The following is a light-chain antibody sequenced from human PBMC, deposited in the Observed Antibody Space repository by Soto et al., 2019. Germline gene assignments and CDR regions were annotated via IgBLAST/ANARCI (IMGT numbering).Light chain of an antibody. CDR2: EAT. CDR1: SSDVGGYNH. Sequence: QSALTQPASVSGSPGQSITISCTGTSSDVGGYNHVSWYQHHPGKAPKRIIYEATKRPSGVSNRFSGSKSGDTASLTISGLQAEDEADYYCSSHTASTTRIFGTGTKVTVL. J-gene: IGLJ1*01. V-gene: IGLV2-14*01. CDR3: SSHTASTTRI.